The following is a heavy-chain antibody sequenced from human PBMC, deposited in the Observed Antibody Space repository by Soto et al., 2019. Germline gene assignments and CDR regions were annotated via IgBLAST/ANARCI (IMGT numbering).Heavy chain of an antibody. CDR3: THAPYYDILTGWKE. D-gene: IGHD3-9*01. CDR1: GFTFSNAC. V-gene: IGHV3-15*01. J-gene: IGHJ4*02. Sequence: PXESLRLSCAASGFTFSNACMSWVRQAPGKGLEWVGRIKSKTDGGTTDYAAPVKGRFTISRDDSKNTLYLQMNSLKTEDTAVYYCTHAPYYDILTGWKEWGQRTLVTVSS. CDR2: IKSKTDGGTT.